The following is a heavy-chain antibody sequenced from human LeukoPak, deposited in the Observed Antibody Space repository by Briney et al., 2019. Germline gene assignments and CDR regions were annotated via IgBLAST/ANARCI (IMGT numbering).Heavy chain of an antibody. Sequence: PSETLSLTCTVSGDSISGGSYYCAWIRQPPGKGLEWIGSVYYTGSTYYMSSLKSRVTISADTSKNLFSLKVNSMTAADTAVYYCARHGPPMQRQFYDSWGQGTLVTVSS. J-gene: IGHJ4*02. V-gene: IGHV4-39*01. CDR2: VYYTGST. CDR3: ARHGPPMQRQFYDS. D-gene: IGHD5-24*01. CDR1: GDSISGGSYY.